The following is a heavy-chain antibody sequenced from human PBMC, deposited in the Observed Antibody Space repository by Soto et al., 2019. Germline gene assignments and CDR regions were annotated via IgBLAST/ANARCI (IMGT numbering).Heavy chain of an antibody. Sequence: PSETLSLTCTVSGGSIGSYYRSWIRQPPGKGLEWIGYTYYSGTTNYNPSLKSRVTISVDTSKNQFSLKLRSLRSDDTAMYYCAREMPGYCSNSACLPGYWGQGTLVTVSS. J-gene: IGHJ4*02. D-gene: IGHD2-2*03. CDR1: GGSIGSYY. V-gene: IGHV4-59*01. CDR2: TYYSGTT. CDR3: AREMPGYCSNSACLPGY.